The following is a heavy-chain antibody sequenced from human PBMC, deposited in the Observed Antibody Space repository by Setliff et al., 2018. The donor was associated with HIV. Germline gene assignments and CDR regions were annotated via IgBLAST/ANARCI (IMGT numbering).Heavy chain of an antibody. CDR2: INPNNGGT. D-gene: IGHD6-13*01. J-gene: IGHJ4*02. V-gene: IGHV1-18*01. CDR3: ARDGSGQQLYDY. Sequence: ASVKVSCKASGYTFTSYGISWVRQAPGQGLEWMGWINPNNGGTNYAQKFQGRVTITRDTSASTAYMELSSLRSEDTAVYYCARDGSGQQLYDYWGQGTLVTVSS. CDR1: GYTFTSYG.